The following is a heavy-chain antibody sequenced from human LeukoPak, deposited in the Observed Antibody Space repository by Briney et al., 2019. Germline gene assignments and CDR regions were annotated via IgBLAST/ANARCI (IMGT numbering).Heavy chain of an antibody. CDR3: ARARYPQIEAPFHY. D-gene: IGHD1-26*01. CDR2: IYYSGST. J-gene: IGHJ4*02. V-gene: IGHV4-59*01. Sequence: PSETLSLTCTVSGGSISSYYWSWIRQPPGQGLEWIGYIYYSGSTNYNPSLKSRVTISVDTSKNQFSLKLSSVTVADTAVYYCARARYPQIEAPFHYWGQGTLVTVSS. CDR1: GGSISSYY.